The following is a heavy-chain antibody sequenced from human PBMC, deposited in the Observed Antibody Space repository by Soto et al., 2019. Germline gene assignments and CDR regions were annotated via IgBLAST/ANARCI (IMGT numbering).Heavy chain of an antibody. Sequence: QVQLVQSGAEVKKPGSSVKVSCKASVGTFSSYAISWVRQAPGQGLEWMGGIIPIFGTANYAQKFQGGVTITADTSTSTDDMKLRSLRTEDTAVYYCARWGREDSTSSHYYYSYGMDVWGQGTTVTVSS. CDR3: ARWGREDSTSSHYYYSYGMDV. J-gene: IGHJ6*02. CDR1: VGTFSSYA. D-gene: IGHD2-2*01. V-gene: IGHV1-69*06. CDR2: IIPIFGTA.